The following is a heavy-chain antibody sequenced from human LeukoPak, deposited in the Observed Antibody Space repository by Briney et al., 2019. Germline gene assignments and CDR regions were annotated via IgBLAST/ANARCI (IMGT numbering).Heavy chain of an antibody. V-gene: IGHV3-21*01. D-gene: IGHD3-22*01. J-gene: IGHJ4*02. CDR2: ISSSSSYI. CDR1: GFTFSSYS. Sequence: PGGSLRLSCAASGFTFSSYSMNWVRQAPGKGLEWVSSISSSSSYIYYADSVKGRFTISRDNAKNSLYLQMNSLRAEDTAVYYCARGLDMIVVVISPFDYWGQGTLVTVSS. CDR3: ARGLDMIVVVISPFDY.